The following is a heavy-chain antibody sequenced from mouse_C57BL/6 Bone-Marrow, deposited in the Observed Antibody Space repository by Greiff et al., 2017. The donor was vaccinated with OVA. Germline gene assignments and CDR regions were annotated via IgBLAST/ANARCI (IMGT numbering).Heavy chain of an antibody. CDR1: GYTFTSYT. D-gene: IGHD2-1*01. CDR3: ARSTYYAMDY. J-gene: IGHJ4*01. CDR2: INPSSGYT. Sequence: VQVVESGAELARPGASVKMSCKASGYTFTSYTMHWVKQRPGQGLEWIGYINPSSGYTKYNQKFKDKATLTADKSSSTAYMQLSSLTSEDSAVYYCARSTYYAMDYWGQGTSVTVSS. V-gene: IGHV1-4*01.